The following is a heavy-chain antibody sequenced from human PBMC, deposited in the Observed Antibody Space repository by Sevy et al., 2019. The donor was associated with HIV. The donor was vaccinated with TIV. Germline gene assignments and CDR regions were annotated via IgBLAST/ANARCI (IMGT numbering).Heavy chain of an antibody. D-gene: IGHD3-22*01. J-gene: IGHJ6*02. CDR3: TTGDYYDSGMDV. V-gene: IGHV3-15*01. CDR2: IKSKTDGGTT. Sequence: GSLRLSCAASGFTFSNAWMSWVRQAPGKGLEWVGRIKSKTDGGTTDYAAPVKGRFTISRDDSKNTLYLQMNSLKTEDTAVYYCTTGDYYDSGMDVWGQGTTVTVSS. CDR1: GFTFSNAW.